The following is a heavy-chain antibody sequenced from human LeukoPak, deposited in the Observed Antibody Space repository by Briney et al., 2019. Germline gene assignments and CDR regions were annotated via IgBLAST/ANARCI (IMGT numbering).Heavy chain of an antibody. D-gene: IGHD3-22*01. V-gene: IGHV3-30*18. CDR1: GFTFSSYG. J-gene: IGHJ4*02. Sequence: PGRSLRLSCAASGFTFSSYGMHWVRQAPGKGLEWEAVISYDGSNKYYADSVKGRFTISRDNSKNTLYLQMNSLRAEDTAVYYCAKGPHYYDSSGYFDYWGQGTLVTVSS. CDR2: ISYDGSNK. CDR3: AKGPHYYDSSGYFDY.